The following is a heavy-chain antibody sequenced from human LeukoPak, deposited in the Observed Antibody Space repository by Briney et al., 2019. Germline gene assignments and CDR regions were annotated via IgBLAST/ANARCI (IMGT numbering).Heavy chain of an antibody. CDR3: ASGVDYYDSSGYFDY. Sequence: SETLPLTCTVSGGSISSSSYYWGWIRQPPGKGLEWIGSIYYSGSTYYNPSLKSRVTISVDTSKNQFSLKLSSVTAADTAVCYCASGVDYYDSSGYFDYWGQGTLVTVSS. D-gene: IGHD3-22*01. J-gene: IGHJ4*02. V-gene: IGHV4-39*01. CDR2: IYYSGST. CDR1: GGSISSSSYY.